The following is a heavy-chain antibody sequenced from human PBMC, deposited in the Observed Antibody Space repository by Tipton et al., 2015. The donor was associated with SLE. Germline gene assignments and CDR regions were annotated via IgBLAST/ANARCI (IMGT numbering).Heavy chain of an antibody. CDR3: ARVPLGQRQTGYWYFDP. V-gene: IGHV4-34*01. D-gene: IGHD1/OR15-1a*01. CDR1: GGSLSGYY. Sequence: LRLSCAVYGGSLSGYYWTWIRQPPGKGLEWIGEINHSGNTNFNSSLKSRVTISVDTSRNQFSLKLTSVTAADTAVYFCARVPLGQRQTGYWYFDPWGRGTLVPVSS. J-gene: IGHJ2*01. CDR2: INHSGNT.